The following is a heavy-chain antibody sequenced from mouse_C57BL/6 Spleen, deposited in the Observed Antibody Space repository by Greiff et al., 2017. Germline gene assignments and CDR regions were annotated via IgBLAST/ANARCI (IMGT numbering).Heavy chain of an antibody. J-gene: IGHJ2*01. CDR3: TNGGLRRGDY. CDR2: IDPETGGT. Sequence: VQLQQSGAELVRPGASVTLSCKASGYTFTDYEMHWVKQTPVHGLEWIGAIDPETGGTAYNQKFKGKAILTADKSSSTAYMELRSLTSADSAVYYCTNGGLRRGDYWGQGTTLTVSS. D-gene: IGHD2-4*01. V-gene: IGHV1-15*01. CDR1: GYTFTDYE.